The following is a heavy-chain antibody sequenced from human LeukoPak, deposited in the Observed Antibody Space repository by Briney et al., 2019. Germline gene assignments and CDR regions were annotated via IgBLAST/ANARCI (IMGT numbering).Heavy chain of an antibody. CDR3: ARERQDTIVHTGAFDI. CDR2: IASDGSQI. CDR1: GFTFSPYI. Sequence: GRSLRLSCAASGFTFSPYIMHWVRQAPGKGLEWVAVIASDGSQIFYAESVKGRFTISRDNSKNTLYLQMNSLRAEDTAVYFCARERQDTIVHTGAFDIWGQGTMVTVSS. D-gene: IGHD3-10*01. J-gene: IGHJ3*02. V-gene: IGHV3-30-3*01.